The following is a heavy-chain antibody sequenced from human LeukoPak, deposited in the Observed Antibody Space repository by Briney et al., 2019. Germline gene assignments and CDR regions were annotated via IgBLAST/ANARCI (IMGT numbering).Heavy chain of an antibody. J-gene: IGHJ4*02. CDR3: ARDHSSGWYSADY. CDR1: GFTFSNYS. CDR2: ISSSSYYI. D-gene: IGHD6-19*01. V-gene: IGHV3-21*01. Sequence: GGSPRLSCAASGFTFSNYSMNWVRQAPGKGLEWVSSISSSSYYIYYADALKDRFTISRDNAKNSLYLQMNSLRAEDTAVYYCARDHSSGWYSADYWGQGTLVPVFS.